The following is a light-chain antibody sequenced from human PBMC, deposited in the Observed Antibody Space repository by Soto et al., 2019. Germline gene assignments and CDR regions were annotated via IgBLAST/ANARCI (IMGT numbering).Light chain of an antibody. CDR2: NAA. CDR3: QQYNGDSRG. V-gene: IGKV1-5*01. CDR1: QNINIW. Sequence: DIQMTQSPSTLSASVGDRVTITCRASQNINIWLAWYQQKPGKAPKLLIYNAANLEGGVQSRFSCSGSGTEFTLTISSLQPDDFAIYYCQQYNGDSRGFGQGTKVELQ. J-gene: IGKJ1*01.